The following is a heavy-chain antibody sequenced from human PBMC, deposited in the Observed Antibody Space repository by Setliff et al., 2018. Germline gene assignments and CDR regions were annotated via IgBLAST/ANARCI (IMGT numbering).Heavy chain of an antibody. CDR3: ALEEYTSRWTKRFDP. CDR2: IIPIFGTA. V-gene: IGHV1-69*05. D-gene: IGHD6-13*01. CDR1: GGTFSSYA. J-gene: IGHJ5*02. Sequence: SVKVSCKASGGTFSSYAISWVRQAPGQGLEWMGGIIPIFGTANYAQKFQGRVTTTIDTSTNTAYMELRSLRSDDTAVYYCALEEYTSRWTKRFDPWGQGTLVTVSS.